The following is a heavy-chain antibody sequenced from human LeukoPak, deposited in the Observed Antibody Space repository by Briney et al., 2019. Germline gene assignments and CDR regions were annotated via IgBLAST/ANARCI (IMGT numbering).Heavy chain of an antibody. J-gene: IGHJ4*02. CDR1: GFTFSSYA. CDR2: ITASGGST. CDR3: ARGETSSYDY. V-gene: IGHV3-23*01. Sequence: GGSLRLSCVVSGFTFSSYAMNWVRQAPGKGLEWVSGITASGGSTYYTDSVKGRFTISRDNSKNTVYLQMNSLRAEDTAVYYCARGETSSYDYWGQGTLVTVSS. D-gene: IGHD2-2*01.